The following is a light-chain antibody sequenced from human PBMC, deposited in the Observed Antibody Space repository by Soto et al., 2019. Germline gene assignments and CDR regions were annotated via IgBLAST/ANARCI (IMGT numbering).Light chain of an antibody. J-gene: IGLJ3*02. CDR3: DAWDDSLSGRGV. CDR2: RNN. CDR1: SSNIGSNY. V-gene: IGLV1-47*01. Sequence: QSVLTQPPSASGTPGQRVTISCSGSSSNIGSNYVYWYQQLPGTAPKLLIYRNNQRPSGVPVRFSGSKSSTSASLAISGLRSEDEADYYCDAWDDSLSGRGVFGGGTKLTVL.